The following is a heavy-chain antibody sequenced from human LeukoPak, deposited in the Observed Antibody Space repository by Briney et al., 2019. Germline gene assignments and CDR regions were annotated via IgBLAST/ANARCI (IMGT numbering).Heavy chain of an antibody. CDR2: INPNSGGT. V-gene: IGHV1-2*06. CDR1: GYTFTSYY. CDR3: ARDGGLGGAPFDY. Sequence: ASVKVSCKASGYTFTSYYMHWVRQAPGQGLEWMGRINPNSGGTNYAQKFQGRVTMTRDTSISTAYMELSRLRSDDTAVYYCARDGGLGGAPFDYWGQGTLVTVSS. J-gene: IGHJ4*02. D-gene: IGHD1-26*01.